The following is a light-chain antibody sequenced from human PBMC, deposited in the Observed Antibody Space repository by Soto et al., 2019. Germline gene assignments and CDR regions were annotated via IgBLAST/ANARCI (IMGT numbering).Light chain of an antibody. CDR1: SSNIGAGYD. J-gene: IGLJ3*02. V-gene: IGLV1-40*01. Sequence: QSVLTQPPSVSGAPGQRVTISCTGSSSNIGAGYDVHWYQQLPGTAPKLLIYGNSNRPSGVPDRFSGSKSGTSASLAITGLQAEDEAAYYCQSYDSCLPGWVFGGGTELTVL. CDR2: GNS. CDR3: QSYDSCLPGWV.